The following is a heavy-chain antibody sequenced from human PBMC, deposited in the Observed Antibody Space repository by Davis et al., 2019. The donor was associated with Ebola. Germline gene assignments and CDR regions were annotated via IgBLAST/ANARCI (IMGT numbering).Heavy chain of an antibody. CDR3: ARSGYDPETDYYYGMDV. J-gene: IGHJ6*02. CDR1: GYTFTSYG. Sequence: ASVKVSCKASGYTFTSYGISWVRQAPGQGLEWMGWISAYNGNTNYAQKLQGRVTMTTDTSTSTAYMELRSLRSDDTAVYYCARSGYDPETDYYYGMDVWGQGTTVTVSS. D-gene: IGHD5-12*01. V-gene: IGHV1-18*01. CDR2: ISAYNGNT.